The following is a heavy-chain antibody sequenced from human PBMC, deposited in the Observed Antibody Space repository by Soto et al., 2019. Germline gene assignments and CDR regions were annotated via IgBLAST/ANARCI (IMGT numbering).Heavy chain of an antibody. D-gene: IGHD3-16*01. CDR1: GGTFSSYA. CDR2: IIPIFGTA. Sequence: SVKVSCKAPGGTFSSYAISCVRQAPGQGLEWMGGIIPIFGTANYAQKFQGRVTITADESTSTVYMELSSLRSEDTAVYYCARSSRVSFDYDYVWVSRNYYGMDVWGQGTTVTVSS. V-gene: IGHV1-69*13. CDR3: ARSSRVSFDYDYVWVSRNYYGMDV. J-gene: IGHJ6*02.